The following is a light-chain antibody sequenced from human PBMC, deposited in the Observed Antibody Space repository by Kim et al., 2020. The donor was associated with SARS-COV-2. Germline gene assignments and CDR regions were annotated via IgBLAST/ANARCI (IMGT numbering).Light chain of an antibody. J-gene: IGKJ1*01. V-gene: IGKV3-20*01. Sequence: PGGRATFSCRASQSVSSSSSAWYQHKPGQAPRLLIYDASTRATGIPDRFSGSGSRTDFTLTISRLEPEDFAVYYCQQYGSSPQTFGQGTKVDIK. CDR2: DAS. CDR3: QQYGSSPQT. CDR1: QSVSSSS.